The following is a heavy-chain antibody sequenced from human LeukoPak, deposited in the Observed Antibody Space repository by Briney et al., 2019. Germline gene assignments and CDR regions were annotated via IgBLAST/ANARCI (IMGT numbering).Heavy chain of an antibody. CDR2: IYYSGST. Sequence: PSETLSLTCTVSGGSISSYYWSWIRQPPGKGLEWIGYIYYSGSTYYNPSLKSRVTISVDTSENQFSLKLSSVTAADTAVYYCASGRIAAAGGHDAFDIWGQGTMVTVSS. D-gene: IGHD6-13*01. J-gene: IGHJ3*02. CDR3: ASGRIAAAGGHDAFDI. V-gene: IGHV4-59*12. CDR1: GGSISSYY.